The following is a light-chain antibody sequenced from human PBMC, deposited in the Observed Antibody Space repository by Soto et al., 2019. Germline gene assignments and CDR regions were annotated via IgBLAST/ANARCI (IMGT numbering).Light chain of an antibody. CDR3: QQSYSTPRT. J-gene: IGKJ1*01. CDR2: LTS. Sequence: DIVFTQSPATLSSFPGDRDTLSCRASQAVNTRLAWYQHKPGQAPRRLIYLTSNRAAGIPARFSGSGSETDFTLTISDVEPQDFATYYCQQSYSTPRTFGQGTKVDI. V-gene: IGKV3D-11*01. CDR1: QAVNTR.